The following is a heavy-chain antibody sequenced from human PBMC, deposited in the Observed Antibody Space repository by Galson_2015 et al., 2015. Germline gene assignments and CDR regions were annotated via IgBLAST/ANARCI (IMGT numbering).Heavy chain of an antibody. V-gene: IGHV2-5*02. CDR3: AHSHLRGVATAAPGRFDP. D-gene: IGHD3-10*01. J-gene: IGHJ5*02. CDR2: IYWDDDK. Sequence: PALVKPTQTLTLTCTFSGFSLSTTGVGVGWIRQPPGKALEWLALIYWDDDKRYSPSLKSRLTITKDTSKNQVVLTMTNMDPVDTATCYCAHSHLRGVATAAPGRFDPWGQGTLVTVSS. CDR1: GFSLSTTGVG.